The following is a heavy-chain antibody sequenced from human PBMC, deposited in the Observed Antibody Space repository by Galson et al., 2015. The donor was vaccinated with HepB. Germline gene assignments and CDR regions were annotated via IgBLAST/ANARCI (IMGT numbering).Heavy chain of an antibody. J-gene: IGHJ4*02. CDR1: GYTFTSYY. D-gene: IGHD2-2*01. CDR3: ARVATYCSSTSCYADY. V-gene: IGHV1-46*01. CDR2: INPSGGST. Sequence: SVKVSCKASGYTFTSYYMHWVRQAPGQGLEWMGIINPSGGSTSYAQKFQGRVTMTRDTSTSTVYMELSSLRSEDTAVYYCARVATYCSSTSCYADYWGQGTLVTVSS.